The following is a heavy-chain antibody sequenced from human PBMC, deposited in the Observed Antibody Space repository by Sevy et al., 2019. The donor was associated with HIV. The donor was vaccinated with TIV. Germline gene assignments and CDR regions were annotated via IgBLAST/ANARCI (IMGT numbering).Heavy chain of an antibody. CDR2: IYYSGST. Sequence: SETLSLTCTVSGGSISSGGYYWSWICQHPGKGLEWIGYIYYSGSTYYNPSLKSRVTISVDTSKNQFSLKLSSVTAADTAVYYCASSSWYGGYFDYWGQGTLVTVSS. J-gene: IGHJ4*02. CDR1: GGSISSGGYY. CDR3: ASSSWYGGYFDY. V-gene: IGHV4-31*03. D-gene: IGHD6-13*01.